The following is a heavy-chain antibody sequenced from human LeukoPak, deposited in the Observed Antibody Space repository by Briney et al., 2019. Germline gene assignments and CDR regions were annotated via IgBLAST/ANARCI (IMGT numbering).Heavy chain of an antibody. CDR1: GGSISSYY. V-gene: IGHV4-59*08. D-gene: IGHD5-12*01. CDR2: IYYSGST. J-gene: IGHJ4*02. CDR3: AGLYSGYDYESNSQIYYFDY. Sequence: SETLSLTCTASGGSISSYYWSWIRQPPGKGLEWIGYIYYSGSTNYNPSLKSRVTISVDTSKNQFSLKLSSVTAADTAVYYCAGLYSGYDYESNSQIYYFDYWGQGTLVTVSS.